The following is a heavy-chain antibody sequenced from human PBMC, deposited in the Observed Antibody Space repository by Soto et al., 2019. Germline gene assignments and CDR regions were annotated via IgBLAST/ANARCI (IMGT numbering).Heavy chain of an antibody. CDR2: IIPIFGTA. CDR3: ARTLYGCSEYSSSPGLWYFDL. Sequence: QVQLVQSGAEVKKPGSSVKVSCKASGGTFSSYAISWVRQAPGQGLEWMGGIIPIFGTANYAQKFQGRVTTPADEWTSTAYMELRSLRSEDTAVYYCARTLYGCSEYSSSPGLWYFDLWGRCTLVTVSS. J-gene: IGHJ2*01. D-gene: IGHD6-6*01. CDR1: GGTFSSYA. V-gene: IGHV1-69*01.